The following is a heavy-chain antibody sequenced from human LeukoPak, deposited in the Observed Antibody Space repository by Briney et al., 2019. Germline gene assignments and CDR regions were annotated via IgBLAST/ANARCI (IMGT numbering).Heavy chain of an antibody. V-gene: IGHV1-8*01. Sequence: ASVKVSCKASGYTFTSYDINWVRQATGQGLEWMGWMNPNSGNTGYAQKFQGRVTMTRNTSISTAYMELSSLRSEDTAVYYCARGRSSGRYRDFQHWGQGAMVTVSS. D-gene: IGHD6-19*01. CDR3: ARGRSSGRYRDFQH. CDR2: MNPNSGNT. CDR1: GYTFTSYD. J-gene: IGHJ1*01.